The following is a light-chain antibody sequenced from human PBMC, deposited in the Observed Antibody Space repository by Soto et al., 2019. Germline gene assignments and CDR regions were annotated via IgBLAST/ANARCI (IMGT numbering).Light chain of an antibody. CDR1: QTISTW. Sequence: DIHVAHSPPTLSASVGDRVTLTCRASQTISTWMAWYQQKPGKAPKLLVYDASTLQSGVASRFSGSGSGTEFTLIISGLQPDDSATYYCQQYTNTNNPWMFGQGTKVDIK. CDR3: QQYTNTNNPWM. V-gene: IGKV1-5*01. CDR2: DAS. J-gene: IGKJ1*01.